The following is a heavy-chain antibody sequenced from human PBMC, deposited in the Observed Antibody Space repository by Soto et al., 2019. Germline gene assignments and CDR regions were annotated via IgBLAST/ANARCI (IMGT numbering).Heavy chain of an antibody. J-gene: IGHJ4*02. V-gene: IGHV3-23*01. CDR2: ISGSGGNT. D-gene: IGHD6-13*01. CDR3: AKPTSFSSSWFHFDY. CDR1: GFIFSSYA. Sequence: LRLSCAASGFIFSSYAMSWVRQAPGKGLEWVSAISGSGGNTYYADSVKGRFTISRDNSKNTVYLQMNSLRADDTAVYYCAKPTSFSSSWFHFDYWGQGTLVTVSS.